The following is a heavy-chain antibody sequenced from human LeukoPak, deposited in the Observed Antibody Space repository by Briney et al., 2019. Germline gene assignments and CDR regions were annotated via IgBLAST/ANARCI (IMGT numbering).Heavy chain of an antibody. J-gene: IGHJ5*02. Sequence: GGSLRLSCSASGFTLSSYGMSWVRQAPAKGLEWVSSITSSSTYIFYVDSVKGRFTISRDNSRNTLYLQMNSLRAEGTAVYFWARDLCPYYDTTNRFPCCDPWGQGTLDTVS. CDR3: ARDLCPYYDTTNRFPCCDP. CDR1: GFTLSSYG. D-gene: IGHD3-22*01. CDR2: ITSSSTYI. V-gene: IGHV3-21*01.